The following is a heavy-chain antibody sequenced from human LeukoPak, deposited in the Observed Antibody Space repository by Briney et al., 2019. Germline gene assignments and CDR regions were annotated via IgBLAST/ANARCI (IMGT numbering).Heavy chain of an antibody. J-gene: IGHJ4*02. CDR2: ISDDGSLK. CDR1: GLIFSNYG. D-gene: IGHD3-10*01. Sequence: GGSLRLSCAASGLIFSNYGMHWVRQAPGKGLEWVAVISDDGSLKYYADSVRGRFTISRDKSKDTLNLQMNSLRVEDTAVYYCAKGTDYYVSRSYDYWGQGTLVTVSS. V-gene: IGHV3-30*18. CDR3: AKGTDYYVSRSYDY.